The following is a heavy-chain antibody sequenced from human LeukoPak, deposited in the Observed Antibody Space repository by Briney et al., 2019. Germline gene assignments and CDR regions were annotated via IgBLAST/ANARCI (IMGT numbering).Heavy chain of an antibody. CDR3: ARLGSPHSGWLLYRRYLGWFDP. D-gene: IGHD3-3*01. CDR2: INHSGST. J-gene: IGHJ5*02. CDR1: GGSFSGYY. V-gene: IGHV4-34*01. Sequence: SETLSLTCAVYGGSFSGYYWSWVRQPPGKGLEWIGEINHSGSTNYNPSLKSRVTISVDPSKNQFSLKLSSVTAADTAVYYCARLGSPHSGWLLYRRYLGWFDPWGQGTLVTVSS.